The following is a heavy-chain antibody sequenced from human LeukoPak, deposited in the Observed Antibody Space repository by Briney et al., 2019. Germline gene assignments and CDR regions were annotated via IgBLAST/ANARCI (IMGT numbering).Heavy chain of an antibody. CDR2: INPNSGGT. CDR1: GYTFTGYY. D-gene: IGHD6-13*01. V-gene: IGHV1-2*06. Sequence: ASVKVSCKASGYTFTGYYMHWVRQAPGQGLEWMGRINPNSGGTNYAQKFQGRVTMTRDTSISTAYMELSRLRSDDTAVYYCASLSRSSWHPLFDPWGQGTLVTVSS. J-gene: IGHJ5*02. CDR3: ASLSRSSWHPLFDP.